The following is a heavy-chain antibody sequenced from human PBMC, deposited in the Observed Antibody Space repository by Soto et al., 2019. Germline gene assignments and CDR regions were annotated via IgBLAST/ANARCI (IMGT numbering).Heavy chain of an antibody. CDR3: ARTYIAALRPTASAL. CDR2: DIPVFGTT. Sequence: QVQLVQSGAEVRKPGSSVKVSCKASGDTFMYYAFTWVRQAPGQGLEWVGQDIPVFGTTNHAQKFQGRVTFTADDSTSTAYMELSRLRFEDTAVYFCARTYIAALRPTASALWGQGTMVTVSS. J-gene: IGHJ3*01. CDR1: GDTFMYYA. V-gene: IGHV1-69*01. D-gene: IGHD6-13*01.